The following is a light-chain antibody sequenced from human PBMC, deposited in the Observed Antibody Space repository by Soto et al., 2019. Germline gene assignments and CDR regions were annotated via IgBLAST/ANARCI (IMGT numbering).Light chain of an antibody. CDR2: DAS. V-gene: IGKV3-15*01. CDR3: QQYYKWPPSS. CDR1: QSVSSN. J-gene: IGKJ1*01. Sequence: EIVLTQSPATLSSFPGGRVTLSCRASQSVSSNVAWYQQKPGQAPRLLIYDASTRATGIPARFSGSGSATEFTLTIISLQPEDFAVYYCQQYYKWPPSSFGQGTKVE.